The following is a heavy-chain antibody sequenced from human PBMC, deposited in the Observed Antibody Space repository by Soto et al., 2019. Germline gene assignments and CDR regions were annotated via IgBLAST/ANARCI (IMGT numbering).Heavy chain of an antibody. D-gene: IGHD4-17*01. Sequence: GGSLRLSCAASGFTFSSYWMSWVRQAPGKGLEWVANIKQDGSEKYYVDSVKGRFTISRDNSKNTLYLQMNSLRAEDTAVYYCAKSHGDSWYYYYYGMDVWGQGTTVTVSS. J-gene: IGHJ6*02. CDR3: AKSHGDSWYYYYYGMDV. CDR2: IKQDGSEK. V-gene: IGHV3-7*01. CDR1: GFTFSSYW.